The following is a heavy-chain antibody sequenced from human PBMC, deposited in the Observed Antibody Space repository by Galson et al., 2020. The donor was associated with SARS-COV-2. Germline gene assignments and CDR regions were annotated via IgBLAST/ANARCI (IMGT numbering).Heavy chain of an antibody. CDR2: IWFDGSNK. Sequence: AGSLRLSCLRSGYIFSRHGAHWVRQAPGKGMEWVAFIWFDGSNKDYADSVKGRFSISRDNSKNTVYLQMNSLRAEDTAIYYCARDGQQSAPYALAVWGQGTTVTVSS. CDR1: GYIFSRHG. J-gene: IGHJ6*02. D-gene: IGHD6-13*01. V-gene: IGHV3-33*01. CDR3: ARDGQQSAPYALAV.